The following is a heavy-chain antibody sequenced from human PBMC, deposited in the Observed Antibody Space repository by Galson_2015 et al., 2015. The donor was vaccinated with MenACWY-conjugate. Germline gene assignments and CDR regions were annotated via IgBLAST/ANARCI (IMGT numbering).Heavy chain of an antibody. V-gene: IGHV3-7*01. CDR2: INRNGVGT. Sequence: LRLSCAGSGFTFESYRMSWVRQAPGKGLEWVANINRNGVGTFYADSVKGRFAISKDNAEDLLYLQMNRLTAADTAIYYCGRISYDGLDYWGQGTLVTVSS. J-gene: IGHJ4*02. CDR3: GRISYDGLDY. CDR1: GFTFESYR. D-gene: IGHD3-3*01.